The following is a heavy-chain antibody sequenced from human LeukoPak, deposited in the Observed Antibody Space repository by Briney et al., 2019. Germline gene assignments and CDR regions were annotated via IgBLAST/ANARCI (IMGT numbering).Heavy chain of an antibody. CDR2: ISSSSSYI. CDR3: GRGQLMVYANWFDP. Sequence: GGSLRLSCAASGFTFSSYSMNWVRQAPGKGLEWVSSISSSSSYIYYADSVKGRFTISRDNAKNSLYLQMNSLRAEDTAVYYCGRGQLMVYANWFDPWGQGTLVTVSS. CDR1: GFTFSSYS. J-gene: IGHJ5*02. V-gene: IGHV3-21*01. D-gene: IGHD2-8*01.